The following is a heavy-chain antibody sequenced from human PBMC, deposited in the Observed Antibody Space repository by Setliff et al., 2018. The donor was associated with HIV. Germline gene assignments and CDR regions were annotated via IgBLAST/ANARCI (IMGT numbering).Heavy chain of an antibody. Sequence: ASVKVSCKASGYTFSTYGISWVRQAPGQGLEWMGWITPYNNNTQYTQHLQGRVTMTTDTYTSTAYMDLRSLRSDDTAVYYCARLIKHYDFWSGYYGAYYYYVDVWGTGTTVTVSS. CDR2: ITPYNNNT. CDR3: ARLIKHYDFWSGYYGAYYYYVDV. CDR1: GYTFSTYG. V-gene: IGHV1-18*01. D-gene: IGHD3-3*01. J-gene: IGHJ6*03.